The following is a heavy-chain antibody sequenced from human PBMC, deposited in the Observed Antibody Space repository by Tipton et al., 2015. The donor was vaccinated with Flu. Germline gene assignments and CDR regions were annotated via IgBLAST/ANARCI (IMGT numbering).Heavy chain of an antibody. V-gene: IGHV4-39*07. J-gene: IGHJ5*02. Sequence: TLSLTCTVSGGSISSYTYYWGWIRQSPGTGLEWIGSIYYSGSTYYNPSLKSRVTTSIDTSKNQFSLKLTSVTAADTAVYYCAKEGSYNILTNYYNKGVDPWGQGTLVTVSS. CDR1: GGSISSYTYY. D-gene: IGHD3-9*01. CDR3: AKEGSYNILTNYYNKGVDP. CDR2: IYYSGST.